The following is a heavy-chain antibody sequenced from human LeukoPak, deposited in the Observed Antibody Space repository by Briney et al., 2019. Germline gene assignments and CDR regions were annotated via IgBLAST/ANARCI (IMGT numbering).Heavy chain of an antibody. J-gene: IGHJ4*02. Sequence: GGSLRLFCAASGFTFSSYGMHWVRQAPGKGLEWVAVIWYGGSNKYYADSVKGRFTISRDNSKNTLYLQMNSLRAEDTAVYYCARSNGWYLDYWGREPWSPFPQ. CDR3: ARSNGWYLDY. D-gene: IGHD6-19*01. CDR2: IWYGGSNK. CDR1: GFTFSSYG. V-gene: IGHV3-33*08.